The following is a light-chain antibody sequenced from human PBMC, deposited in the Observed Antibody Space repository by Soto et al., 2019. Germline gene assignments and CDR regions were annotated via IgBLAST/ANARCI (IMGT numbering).Light chain of an antibody. CDR2: DVS. J-gene: IGLJ2*01. Sequence: QSVLTQPASVSGSPGQSITISCTGTSSDVGGYNSVSWYQQHPGKAPKLMIYDVSNRPSGVSNRFSGSKSVNTASLTISGRQAGDEADYYCSSYTSSSTVVFGGGTKLTVL. CDR1: SSDVGGYNS. V-gene: IGLV2-14*03. CDR3: SSYTSSSTVV.